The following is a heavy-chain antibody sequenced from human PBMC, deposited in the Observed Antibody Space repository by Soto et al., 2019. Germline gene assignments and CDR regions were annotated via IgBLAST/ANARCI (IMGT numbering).Heavy chain of an antibody. V-gene: IGHV3-23*01. CDR2: ISGSGGST. Sequence: GGSLSLSCAASGFTFSSYAMSWVRQAPGKGLEWVSAISGSGGSTYYADSVKGRFTISRDNSKNTLYLQMNSLRAEDTAVYYCAKGTYYDFWSGYYPYYYGMDVWGQGTTVTVSS. CDR1: GFTFSSYA. CDR3: AKGTYYDFWSGYYPYYYGMDV. J-gene: IGHJ6*02. D-gene: IGHD3-3*01.